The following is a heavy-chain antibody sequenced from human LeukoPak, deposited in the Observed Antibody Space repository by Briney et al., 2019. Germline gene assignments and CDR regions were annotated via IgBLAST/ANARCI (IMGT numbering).Heavy chain of an antibody. V-gene: IGHV3-23*01. Sequence: GGSLRLSCAASGFIISNYGMDWVRQARGKGLEWVAAISASGSATSYADSVRGRFTVSRDNSKSTTYLQMNSLRAEDTAVFYCAKDPYLRDFWSGYFDYWGQGIPVTVSS. D-gene: IGHD3-3*01. J-gene: IGHJ4*02. CDR1: GFIISNYG. CDR2: ISASGSAT. CDR3: AKDPYLRDFWSGYFDY.